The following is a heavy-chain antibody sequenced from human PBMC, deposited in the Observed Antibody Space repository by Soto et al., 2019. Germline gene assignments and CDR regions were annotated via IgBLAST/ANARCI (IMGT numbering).Heavy chain of an antibody. CDR2: IIPIFGTA. D-gene: IGHD5-12*01. Sequence: SVKVSCKASGGTFSSYAISWVRQAPGQGLEWMGGIIPIFGTANYAQKFQGRVTITADESTSTAYMELSSLRSEDTAVYYCARGGDGYNVTPLAPVDYWGQGTLVTVS. V-gene: IGHV1-69*13. CDR1: GGTFSSYA. CDR3: ARGGDGYNVTPLAPVDY. J-gene: IGHJ4*02.